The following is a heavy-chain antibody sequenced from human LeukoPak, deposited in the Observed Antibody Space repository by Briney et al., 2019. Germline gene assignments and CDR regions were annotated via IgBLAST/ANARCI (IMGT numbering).Heavy chain of an antibody. J-gene: IGHJ4*02. D-gene: IGHD3-22*01. CDR3: ARSGSGYLPN. CDR1: GASISSSSYY. V-gene: IGHV4-39*07. CDR2: IYYSGST. Sequence: SETLSLTCTVSGASISSSSYYWGWIRQPPGKGLEWIGSIYYSGSTYYNPSLKSRVTISVDTSKNQFSLKLSSVTAADTAVYYCARSGSGYLPNWGQGTLVTVSS.